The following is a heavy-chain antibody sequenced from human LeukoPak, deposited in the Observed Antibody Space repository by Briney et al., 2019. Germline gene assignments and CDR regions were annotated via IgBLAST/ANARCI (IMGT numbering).Heavy chain of an antibody. CDR1: GYXFTSYY. CDR2: INPSGGST. V-gene: IGHV1-46*01. J-gene: IGHJ4*02. D-gene: IGHD3-22*01. CDR3: ARDLGDYYDSSGPDY. Sequence: ASVKVSCKASGYXFTSYYIHWVRQAPGQGLEWMGLINPSGGSTSYAQRFQGRVTMTRDTSTSTVYMELSSLRSEDTAVYYCARDLGDYYDSSGPDYWGQGTLVTVSS.